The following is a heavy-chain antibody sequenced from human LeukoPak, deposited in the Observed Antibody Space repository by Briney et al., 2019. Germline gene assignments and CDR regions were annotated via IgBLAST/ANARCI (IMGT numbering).Heavy chain of an antibody. J-gene: IGHJ4*02. CDR2: IKQDGSEK. CDR1: GFTFSSHW. Sequence: PGGSLRLSCAASGFTFSSHWMSWVRQAPGKGLEWVANIKQDGSEKYSVDSVKGRFTISRDNAKTSLYLQMNSLRAEAPAVSYCARILAYCCGDCYKYFDYRGQGTPVTVPS. V-gene: IGHV3-7*01. CDR3: ARILAYCCGDCYKYFDY. D-gene: IGHD2-21*02.